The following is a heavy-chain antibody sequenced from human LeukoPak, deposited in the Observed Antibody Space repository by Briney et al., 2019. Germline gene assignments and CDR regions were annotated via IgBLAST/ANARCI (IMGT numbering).Heavy chain of an antibody. J-gene: IGHJ4*02. Sequence: GGSLRLSCAASGFSLSNSWMNWVRQAPGKGLEWVANIKQDGSEKNYVDSVKGRFSISRDNAKNSLILQMNSLRDEDTAVYYCARGVWAPFDSWGQGTLVSVSS. CDR1: GFSLSNSW. CDR2: IKQDGSEK. D-gene: IGHD7-27*01. CDR3: ARGVWAPFDS. V-gene: IGHV3-7*01.